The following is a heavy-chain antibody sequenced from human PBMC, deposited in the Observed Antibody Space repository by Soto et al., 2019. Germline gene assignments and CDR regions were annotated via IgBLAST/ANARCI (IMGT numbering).Heavy chain of an antibody. CDR3: AKDQDYGDYATTDY. V-gene: IGHV3-23*01. Sequence: EVQLLESGGGLVQPGGSLRLSCAASGFTFSSYAMSSVRQAPGKGLEQVSAISGSGGSTYYAYSVKGRFTISRDTSKNTRNLQMTSLRAEDTAVYYCAKDQDYGDYATTDYWVQRTLISVSS. J-gene: IGHJ4*02. D-gene: IGHD4-17*01. CDR1: GFTFSSYA. CDR2: ISGSGGST.